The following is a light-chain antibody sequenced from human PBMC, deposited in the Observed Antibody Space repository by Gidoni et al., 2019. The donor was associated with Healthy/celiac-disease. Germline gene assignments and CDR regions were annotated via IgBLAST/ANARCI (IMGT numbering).Light chain of an antibody. J-gene: IGKJ4*01. CDR2: EAS. CDR1: QGASSS. Sequence: EPVLSHSPATLSLSPGERATLSCRACQGASSSLAWYQQQPGQAPRLLFYEASSRAPGSPARFSGSGSGTDFTLTISSLEPEDFAVYYCQQRSNWPPLTFGGGTKVEIK. V-gene: IGKV3-11*01. CDR3: QQRSNWPPLT.